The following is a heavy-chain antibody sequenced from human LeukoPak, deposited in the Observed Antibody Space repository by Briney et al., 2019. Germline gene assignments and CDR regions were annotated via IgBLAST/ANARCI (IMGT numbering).Heavy chain of an antibody. J-gene: IGHJ4*01. Sequence: GGSLRLSCAASGFTFRNYWMGWVRQAPGKGLEWVANTKPDGSAEYYADSVRGRFTTSRDNANNLLYLQMNSLRADDTAVYYCARQGYDSGFDYWGHGTMVTVSS. V-gene: IGHV3-7*01. CDR3: ARQGYDSGFDY. D-gene: IGHD5-12*01. CDR1: GFTFRNYW. CDR2: TKPDGSAE.